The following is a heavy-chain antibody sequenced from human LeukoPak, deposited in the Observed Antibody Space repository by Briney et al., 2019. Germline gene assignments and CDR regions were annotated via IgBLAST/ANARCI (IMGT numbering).Heavy chain of an antibody. D-gene: IGHD2-15*01. CDR1: GFTFSSYS. Sequence: GGSLRLSCAASGFTFSSYSMNWVRQAPGEGLEWVSYISSSSSTIYYADSVKGRFTISRDNAKNSLYLQMNSLRAEDTAVYYCARVGGYCSGGSCLFYWGQGTLVTVSS. V-gene: IGHV3-48*01. J-gene: IGHJ4*02. CDR3: ARVGGYCSGGSCLFY. CDR2: ISSSSSTI.